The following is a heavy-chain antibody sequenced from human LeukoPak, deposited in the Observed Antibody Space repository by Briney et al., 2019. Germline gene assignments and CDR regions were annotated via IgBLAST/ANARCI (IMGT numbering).Heavy chain of an antibody. V-gene: IGHV4-38-2*02. CDR2: IYYSGST. CDR3: ARLIITMIPNFDY. D-gene: IGHD3-22*01. CDR1: GYSISSGYY. J-gene: IGHJ4*02. Sequence: SETLSLTCTVSGYSISSGYYWGWIRQPPGKGLEWIGSIYYSGSTYYNPSLKSRVTISVDTSKNQFSLKLSSVTAADTAVYYCARLIITMIPNFDYWGQGTLVTVSS.